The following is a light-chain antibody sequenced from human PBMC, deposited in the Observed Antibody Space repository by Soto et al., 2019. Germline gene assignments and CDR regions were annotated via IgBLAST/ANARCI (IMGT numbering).Light chain of an antibody. V-gene: IGKV3-20*01. CDR1: QSVSNNY. Sequence: EIVWTQSPGTRSRSPGERATLSGRASQSVSNNYLAWYQQKPGQAPRLLIYGASNRATGIPDRFSGSGSGTDFTLAISRLEPEDFAVYYCQQYGRSGTFGQGTKVDIK. CDR3: QQYGRSGT. J-gene: IGKJ1*01. CDR2: GAS.